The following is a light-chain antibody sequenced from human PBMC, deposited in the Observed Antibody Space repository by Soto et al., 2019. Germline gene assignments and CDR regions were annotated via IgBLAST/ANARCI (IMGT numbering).Light chain of an antibody. V-gene: IGKV3-11*01. CDR1: QSVNSN. CDR3: QQSRDWPLT. J-gene: IGKJ4*01. Sequence: EIVLTQSPGTLSLSPGERATLSCRASQSVNSNLAWYQQKPGQAPRLLIYDASNRATGIPVRFSGSGSGTEFTLTISSLEPVDFAVYYCQQSRDWPLTFGGGTKVEIK. CDR2: DAS.